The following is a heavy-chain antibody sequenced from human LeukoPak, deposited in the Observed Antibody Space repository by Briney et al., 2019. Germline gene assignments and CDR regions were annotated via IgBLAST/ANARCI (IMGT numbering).Heavy chain of an antibody. D-gene: IGHD5-18*01. V-gene: IGHV1-2*02. CDR1: GYTFTGYY. Sequence: ASVKVSCKASGYTFTGYYMHWVRQAPGQGLEWMGWINPNSGGTNYAQKFQGRVTMTRDTSISTAYMELSRLRSDDTAVYYCARAEDRIQLWLADYWGQGTLVTVSS. CDR3: ARAEDRIQLWLADY. J-gene: IGHJ4*02. CDR2: INPNSGGT.